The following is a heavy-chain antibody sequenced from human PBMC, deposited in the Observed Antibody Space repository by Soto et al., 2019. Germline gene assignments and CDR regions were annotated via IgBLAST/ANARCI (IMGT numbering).Heavy chain of an antibody. CDR2: ISANGGGT. V-gene: IGHV3-23*01. CDR1: GFKFSNYA. Sequence: GGSLRLSCAASGFKFSNYAMSWVRQAPGKGLEWVSLISANGGGTYYADSLTGRFTISRDNSQNLMYLQMPKFTAEDTAVYYWAKSRPAGGNPAFQFELWGPGAQVTVSS. J-gene: IGHJ5*02. D-gene: IGHD3-16*01. CDR3: AKSRPAGGNPAFQFEL.